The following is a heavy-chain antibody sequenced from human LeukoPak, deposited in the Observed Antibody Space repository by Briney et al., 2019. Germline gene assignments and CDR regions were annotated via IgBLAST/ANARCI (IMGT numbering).Heavy chain of an antibody. J-gene: IGHJ5*02. CDR3: ARVVRLVAADWFDP. V-gene: IGHV4-59*01. D-gene: IGHD6-25*01. CDR2: IYYRGTT. Sequence: SETLSLTCTVSGGSISSYYWSWIRQPPGKGLEWIGYIYYRGTTKYNPSLKSRVTISVDTSKNQLSLKLNSVTAADTAVCYCARVVRLVAADWFDPWGQGILVTVSS. CDR1: GGSISSYY.